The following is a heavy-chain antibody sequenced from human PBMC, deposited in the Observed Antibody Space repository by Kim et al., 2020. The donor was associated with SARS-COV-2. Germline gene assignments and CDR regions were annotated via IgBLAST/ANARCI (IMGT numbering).Heavy chain of an antibody. V-gene: IGHV1-46*01. J-gene: IGHJ4*02. CDR3: ARGRARISLIAVVITAFDY. CDR1: GDTFTSYY. Sequence: ASVKVSCKASGDTFTSYYMHWVRQAPGQGLEWMGIINPSGGSTSYAQKFQGRVTMTRDTSTSTVYMELSSLRSEDTAMYYCARGRARISLIAVVITAFDYWGQGTLVTVSS. D-gene: IGHD3-22*01. CDR2: INPSGGST.